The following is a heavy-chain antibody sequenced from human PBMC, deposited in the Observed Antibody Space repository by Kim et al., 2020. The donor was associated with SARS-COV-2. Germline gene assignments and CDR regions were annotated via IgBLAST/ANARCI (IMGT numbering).Heavy chain of an antibody. CDR3: ASSHYDILTGYYCFDY. V-gene: IGHV4-4*02. CDR2: IYHSGST. Sequence: SETLSLTCAVSGGSISSSNWWSWVRQPPGKVLEWIGEIYHSGSTNYNPSLKSRVTISVDKSKNQFSLKLSSVTAADTAVYYCASSHYDILTGYYCFDYWGRGTLVTVSS. CDR1: GGSISSSNW. D-gene: IGHD3-9*01. J-gene: IGHJ4*02.